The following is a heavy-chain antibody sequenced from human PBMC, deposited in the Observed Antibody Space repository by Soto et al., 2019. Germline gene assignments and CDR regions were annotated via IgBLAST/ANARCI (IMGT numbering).Heavy chain of an antibody. Sequence: QLHLVQSGAVVKKPGASVTVSCSASGYPVTAYYMHWVRQAPGRGLQWMGGINPATGAAKYTQPSQGRVTLTRGTSTCTACMELRGLTSEDPAGCYCARGGGVGVAGSAAFDMWGQGTLVTVSS. CDR2: INPATGAA. V-gene: IGHV1-2*02. CDR1: GYPVTAYY. CDR3: ARGGGVGVAGSAAFDM. D-gene: IGHD6-19*01. J-gene: IGHJ3*02.